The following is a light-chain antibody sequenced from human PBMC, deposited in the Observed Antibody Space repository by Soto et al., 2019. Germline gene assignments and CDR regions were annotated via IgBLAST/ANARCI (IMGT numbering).Light chain of an antibody. V-gene: IGLV2-14*01. CDR1: SSDVGGYNY. CDR2: DVT. J-gene: IGLJ1*01. CDR3: TSYAGNAILL. Sequence: QSVLTQPASVSGSPGQSITISCTGTSSDVGGYNYVSWYQEHAGRAPKLIIYDVTNRPSGVSNRFSASKSGNTASLTISGLQAEDEADYYCTSYAGNAILLFGTGTTLTVL.